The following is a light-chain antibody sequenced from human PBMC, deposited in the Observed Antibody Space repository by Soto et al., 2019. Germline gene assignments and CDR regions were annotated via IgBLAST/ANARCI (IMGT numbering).Light chain of an antibody. CDR1: SSDVGAYNY. CDR3: GSYTTSGSVV. V-gene: IGLV2-14*01. Sequence: QSALTQPASVSGSPGQSITISCTGTSSDVGAYNYVSWYQQHPGKAPKLVICDVTNRPSGISNRFSGSKSGNTASLTISGLQAEDEADYYCGSYTTSGSVVFGGGTQLTVL. CDR2: DVT. J-gene: IGLJ2*01.